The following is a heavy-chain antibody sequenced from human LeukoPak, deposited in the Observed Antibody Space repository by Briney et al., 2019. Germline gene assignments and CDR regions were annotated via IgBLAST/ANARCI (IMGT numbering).Heavy chain of an antibody. CDR3: AGGGRNFFLNF. D-gene: IGHD1-14*01. CDR2: ISSSGTPI. Sequence: GGSLRLSCAASGFTFSTYEMNWVRQAPGKGLEWVSYISSSGTPIYYTDSVKGRFTISRDNAKNSLYLQMNSLRAEDTAVYYCAGGGRNFFLNFWGQGTLATVSS. J-gene: IGHJ4*02. V-gene: IGHV3-48*03. CDR1: GFTFSTYE.